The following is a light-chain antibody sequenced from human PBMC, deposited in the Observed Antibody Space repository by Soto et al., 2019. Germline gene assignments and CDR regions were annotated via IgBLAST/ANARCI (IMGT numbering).Light chain of an antibody. CDR1: QSIHTS. CDR3: QQRNVWPPIT. CDR2: DST. Sequence: EIVLTQSPGTLSLSPGERATLSCRASQSIHTSLAWYQQKSGKPPRLVIYDSTLRANGVPDRFGGSRSGTEFNLTINSLEHEDFAVYYCQQRNVWPPITFGQGTRLEIK. J-gene: IGKJ5*01. V-gene: IGKV3-11*01.